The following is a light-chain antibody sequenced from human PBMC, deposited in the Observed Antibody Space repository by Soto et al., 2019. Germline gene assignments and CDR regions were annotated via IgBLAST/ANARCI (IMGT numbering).Light chain of an antibody. J-gene: IGKJ1*01. CDR2: GAS. Sequence: EIVMTQSPATLSVSPGERATLSCRASQSVSSNLAWYQQKPGQAPRLLIYGASTRATGIPAGLSGSGSGTEFTLTIRRLQSEDFAVYYYQQYNNWPPWTVGQGTKVEIK. CDR1: QSVSSN. V-gene: IGKV3-15*01. CDR3: QQYNNWPPWT.